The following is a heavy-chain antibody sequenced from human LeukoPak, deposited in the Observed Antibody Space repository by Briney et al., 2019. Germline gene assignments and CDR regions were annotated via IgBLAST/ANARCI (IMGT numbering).Heavy chain of an antibody. D-gene: IGHD6-25*01. CDR1: GDSVSGNSVA. CDR3: ARDSAATGRYFDL. J-gene: IGHJ2*01. CDR2: TYYRSRWYN. V-gene: IGHV6-1*01. Sequence: SQTLSLTCAISGDSVSGNSVAWNWVRQSPSRGLEWLGRTYYRSRWYNDYAASVRGRITINADTSKNQFSLKVTSVTAADTAVYYCARDSAATGRYFDLWGRGTLVTVSS.